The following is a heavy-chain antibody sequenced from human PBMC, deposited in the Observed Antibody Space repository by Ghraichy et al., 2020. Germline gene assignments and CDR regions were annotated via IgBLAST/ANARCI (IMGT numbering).Heavy chain of an antibody. D-gene: IGHD1-26*01. CDR2: VNHIGNT. V-gene: IGHV4-34*01. CDR3: AGGTSLAWELLGV. Sequence: SETLSLTCTVHGTSFDTLFWSWIRQPPGKGLEWIGEVNHIGNTKYNPSLESRVTISLDTSKNQFSLKLSSVTAADTAVYYCAGGTSLAWELLGVWGQGTLVIVSS. J-gene: IGHJ4*02. CDR1: GTSFDTLF.